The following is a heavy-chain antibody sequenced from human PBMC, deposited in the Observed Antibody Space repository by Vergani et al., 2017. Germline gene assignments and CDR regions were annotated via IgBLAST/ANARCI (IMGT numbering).Heavy chain of an antibody. CDR1: FHSIRNLY. D-gene: IGHD6-19*01. V-gene: IGHV4-59*11. J-gene: IGHJ5*02. CDR3: ASETRSGQRADR. Sequence: QVQLQESGPGLVKSSETLSLTFSVSFHSIRNLYCHLIRQPPGKGLEWIGSIHYSENTNYNPSLKTRVTISVDTSKDQFSLTLSSVTAAETAVYYCASETRSGQRADRWGQGILVTVTS. CDR2: IHYSENT.